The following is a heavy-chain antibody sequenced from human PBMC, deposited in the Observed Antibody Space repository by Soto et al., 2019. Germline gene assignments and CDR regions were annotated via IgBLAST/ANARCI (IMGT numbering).Heavy chain of an antibody. Sequence: QVHLVQSGAEVKKPGASVKVSCKASGYTFTSYGISWVRQAPGQGLEWMVWISAYNGNTKYAQKLQGRVTMTTDTSTRTAYMELRRLRSDDTAVYYCARDAAVGLVDYWGQGTLVTVSS. CDR2: ISAYNGNT. CDR3: ARDAAVGLVDY. V-gene: IGHV1-18*01. CDR1: GYTFTSYG. J-gene: IGHJ4*02. D-gene: IGHD1-26*01.